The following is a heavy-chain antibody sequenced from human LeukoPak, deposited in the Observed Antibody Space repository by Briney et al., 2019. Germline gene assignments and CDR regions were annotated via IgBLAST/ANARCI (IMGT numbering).Heavy chain of an antibody. Sequence: GGSLRLSCAASGFTFSSYWMSWVRQAPGKGLEWVSVIYSGGSTYYADSVKGRFTISRDNSKNTLYLQMNSLRAEDTAVYFCAKSYSSGWYSYMDVWGKGTTVTISS. J-gene: IGHJ6*03. CDR1: GFTFSSYW. CDR2: IYSGGST. CDR3: AKSYSSGWYSYMDV. V-gene: IGHV3-23*03. D-gene: IGHD6-19*01.